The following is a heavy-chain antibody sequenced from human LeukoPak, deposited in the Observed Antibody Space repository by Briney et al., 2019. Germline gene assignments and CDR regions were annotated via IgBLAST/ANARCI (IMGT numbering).Heavy chain of an antibody. CDR3: ARLPYYYDSSGIGDAFDI. D-gene: IGHD3-22*01. V-gene: IGHV5-51*01. CDR1: GYSFTSYW. Sequence: GESLKISCKGSGYSFTSYWIGWVRQMPGKGLEWMGIIYPGDSDTRYSPSFQGQVTISADKSISTAYLQWSSLKAPDTAMYYCARLPYYYDSSGIGDAFDIWGQGTMVTVSS. J-gene: IGHJ3*02. CDR2: IYPGDSDT.